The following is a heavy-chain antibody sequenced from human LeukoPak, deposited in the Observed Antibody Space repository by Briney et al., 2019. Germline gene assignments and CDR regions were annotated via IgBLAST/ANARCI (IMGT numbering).Heavy chain of an antibody. D-gene: IGHD3-10*01. J-gene: IGHJ4*02. V-gene: IGHV3-7*04. CDR3: ARVKPGSGSYLEY. CDR1: GFTFSSYW. Sequence: GGSLRLSCAASGFTFSSYWMTWVRQAPGKGLEWVANINQDGSAKYYVDSVKGRFTTSRDNAKNSLYLQMNSLRADDTAVYYCARVKPGSGSYLEYWGQGTLVTVSS. CDR2: INQDGSAK.